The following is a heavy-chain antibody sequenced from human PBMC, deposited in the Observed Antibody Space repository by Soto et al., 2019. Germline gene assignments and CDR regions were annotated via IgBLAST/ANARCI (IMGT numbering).Heavy chain of an antibody. J-gene: IGHJ6*02. V-gene: IGHV4-61*01. CDR1: GGSVSSGSYY. CDR2: IYYSGST. CDR3: ASSGSSLVAGAYYYYRMDV. D-gene: IGHD3-10*01. Sequence: SETLSLTCTVSGGSVSSGSYYWSWIRQPPGKGPEWIGYIYYSGSTNYNPSLKSRVTISVDTSKNQFSLKLSSVTAADTAVYYCASSGSSLVAGAYYYYRMDVWGQGTTVTVSS.